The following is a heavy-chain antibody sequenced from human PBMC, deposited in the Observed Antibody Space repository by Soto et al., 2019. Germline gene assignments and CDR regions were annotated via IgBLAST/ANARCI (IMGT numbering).Heavy chain of an antibody. J-gene: IGHJ5*02. CDR3: ARDWDTAMVTYNWFDP. CDR1: GFTFSSYG. Sequence: GGSLRLSCAASGFTFSSYGMHWVRQAPGKGLEWVAVIWYDGSNKYYADSVKGRFTISRDNSKNTLYLQMNSLRAEDTAVYYCARDWDTAMVTYNWFDPWGQGTLVTVSS. CDR2: IWYDGSNK. D-gene: IGHD5-18*01. V-gene: IGHV3-33*08.